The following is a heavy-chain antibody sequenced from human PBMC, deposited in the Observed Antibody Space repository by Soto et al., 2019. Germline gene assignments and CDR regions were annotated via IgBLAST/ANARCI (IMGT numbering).Heavy chain of an antibody. Sequence: SETLSLTCTVSGGSISSGDYYWSWIRQPPGKGLEWIGYIYYSGSTYYNPSLKSRVTISVDTSKNQFSLKLSSVTAADTAVYYCARGDTVMVYFDYWGQGTLVTVSS. V-gene: IGHV4-30-4*01. J-gene: IGHJ4*02. CDR3: ARGDTVMVYFDY. D-gene: IGHD5-18*01. CDR2: IYYSGST. CDR1: GGSISSGDYY.